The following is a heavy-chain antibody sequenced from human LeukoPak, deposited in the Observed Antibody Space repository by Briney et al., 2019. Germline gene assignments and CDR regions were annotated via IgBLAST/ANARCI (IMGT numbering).Heavy chain of an antibody. CDR1: GYTFTRYG. CDR2: INPTGTTT. J-gene: IGHJ5*02. Sequence: ASVKVSCKASGYTFTRYGISWVRQAPGQGLEWVGLINPTGTTTLYAQKFQGRVTLTRDMSTSTDYMELRSLKSDDTAVYYCARDNSVGDIAWWFDPWGQGTLSPSPQ. V-gene: IGHV1-46*01. CDR3: ARDNSVGDIAWWFDP. D-gene: IGHD3-10*01.